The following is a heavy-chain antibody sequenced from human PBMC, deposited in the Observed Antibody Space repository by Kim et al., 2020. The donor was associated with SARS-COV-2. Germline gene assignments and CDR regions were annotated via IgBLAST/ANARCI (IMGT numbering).Heavy chain of an antibody. CDR3: ARDLRVAGTEDY. Sequence: GGSLRLSCAASGFTFSSYAMHWVRQAPGKGLEWVAVISYDGSNKYYADSVKGRFTISRDNSKNTLYLQMNSLRAEDTAVYYCARDLRVAGTEDYWGQGTLVTVSS. D-gene: IGHD6-19*01. CDR2: ISYDGSNK. V-gene: IGHV3-30*04. J-gene: IGHJ4*02. CDR1: GFTFSSYA.